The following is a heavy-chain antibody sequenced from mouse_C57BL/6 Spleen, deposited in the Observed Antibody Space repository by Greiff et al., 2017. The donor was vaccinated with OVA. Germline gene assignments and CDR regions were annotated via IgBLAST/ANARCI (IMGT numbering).Heavy chain of an antibody. CDR2: IDPHSGCT. V-gene: IGHV1-72*01. CDR1: GYTFTSYW. CDR3: ARYHFDY. J-gene: IGHJ2*01. Sequence: VQLQQPGAELVKPGASVKLSCKASGYTFTSYWMPWVKQTPGRGLEWIGRIDPHSGCTKYNENVKGKATLTVDKPSSTAYMQLSSLTSEDSAVYYCARYHFDYWGQGTTLTVSS.